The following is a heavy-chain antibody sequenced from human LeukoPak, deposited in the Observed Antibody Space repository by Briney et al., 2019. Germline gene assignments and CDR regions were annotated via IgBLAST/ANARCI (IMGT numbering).Heavy chain of an antibody. J-gene: IGHJ4*02. Sequence: GGSLRLSCVTSGITFSNYYMHWVRQVPGEGLVWVSHIIQDGSVTSYADSVKGRFTISRDNAKNTVYLQLNNLRAEDTAVYYCARAGNDILTGYYNGGDYFDYWGQGTLVTVSS. CDR2: IIQDGSVT. CDR3: ARAGNDILTGYYNGGDYFDY. V-gene: IGHV3-74*01. D-gene: IGHD3-9*01. CDR1: GITFSNYY.